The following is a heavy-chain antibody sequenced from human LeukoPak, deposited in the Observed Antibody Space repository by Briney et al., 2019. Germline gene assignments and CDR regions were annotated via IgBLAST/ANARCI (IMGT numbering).Heavy chain of an antibody. CDR1: GFPFSTYA. V-gene: IGHV3-23*01. CDR2: IRGSYGST. CDR3: AEDVYGDYGGLDY. J-gene: IGHJ4*02. D-gene: IGHD4-17*01. Sequence: GGSLRLSCAASGFPFSTYAMSWVRQAPGKGLEWVSSIRGSYGSTYYADFVKGRFAISRDISKNTLYLQMNSLRAEDTAVYYCAEDVYGDYGGLDYWGQGTLVTVSS.